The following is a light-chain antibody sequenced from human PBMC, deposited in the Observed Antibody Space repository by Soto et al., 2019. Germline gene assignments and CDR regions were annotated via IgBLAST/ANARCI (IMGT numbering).Light chain of an antibody. V-gene: IGKV1-27*01. CDR3: QQSYDSPVT. CDR1: QTITRW. J-gene: IGKJ5*01. Sequence: DIHITPSPSTLYASVVDRVTITCRASQTITRWMACYQQKPGKAPKLLIYAASTLQSGVPSRFSGSGSGTDFTLTISSLQPEDFAAYYCQQSYDSPVTFGQGTRLEIK. CDR2: AAS.